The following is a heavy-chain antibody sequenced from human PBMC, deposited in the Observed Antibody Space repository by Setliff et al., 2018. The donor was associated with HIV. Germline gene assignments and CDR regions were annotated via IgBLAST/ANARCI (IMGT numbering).Heavy chain of an antibody. Sequence: GGSLRLSCEASGFTFSNYSFHWVRQAPGKGLEWVTLISHDGNNKFYAPSVKGRFTISRDNSKDTVSLQMTSLTSEDTAMYYCARDRVEAERGAFDIWGQGTMVTVS. CDR1: GFTFSNYS. CDR3: ARDRVEAERGAFDI. V-gene: IGHV3-30*01. CDR2: ISHDGNNK. J-gene: IGHJ3*02. D-gene: IGHD1-26*01.